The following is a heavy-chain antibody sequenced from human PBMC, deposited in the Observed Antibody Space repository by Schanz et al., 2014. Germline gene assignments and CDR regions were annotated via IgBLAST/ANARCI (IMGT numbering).Heavy chain of an antibody. D-gene: IGHD1-26*01. J-gene: IGHJ4*02. V-gene: IGHV3-33*01. CDR2: IWYDGSNK. CDR3: ARDRVGASSYFDS. Sequence: QVQLVESGGGVVQPGRSLRLSCAASGFTFSSYGMHWVRQAPGKGLEWVAIIWYDGSNKYYADSVKGRFTISRDNSKNTLYLQMNNLRAEDTAVYYCARDRVGASSYFDSWGQGTLVTVSS. CDR1: GFTFSSYG.